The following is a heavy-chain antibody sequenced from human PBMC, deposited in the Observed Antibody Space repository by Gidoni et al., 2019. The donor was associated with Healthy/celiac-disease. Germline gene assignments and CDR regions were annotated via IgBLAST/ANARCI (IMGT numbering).Heavy chain of an antibody. CDR2: ISWNSGSI. J-gene: IGHJ4*02. V-gene: IGHV3-9*01. CDR3: AKGPYCGGDCYYYFDY. D-gene: IGHD2-21*01. Sequence: EVQLVESGGGLVQPGRSLRLSCAASGFTFDDYAMHWVRQAPGKGLEWGSGISWNSGSIGYADSVKGRFTISRDNAKNSLYLQMNSLRAEDTALYYCAKGPYCGGDCYYYFDYWGQGTLVTVSS. CDR1: GFTFDDYA.